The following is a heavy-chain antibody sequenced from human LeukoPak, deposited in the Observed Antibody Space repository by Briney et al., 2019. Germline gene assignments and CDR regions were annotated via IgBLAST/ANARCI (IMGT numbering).Heavy chain of an antibody. CDR1: GFTFSKSW. V-gene: IGHV3-74*01. CDR2: INRDGSSR. Sequence: GGSLRLSCAASGFTFSKSWIHWVRQAPGKGLVWVSQINRDGSSRNYADSVKGRFTISRDNAKNTLSLQMNSLRAEDTAVYYCANEWELLLFDYWGQGTLVTVSS. D-gene: IGHD1-26*01. CDR3: ANEWELLLFDY. J-gene: IGHJ4*02.